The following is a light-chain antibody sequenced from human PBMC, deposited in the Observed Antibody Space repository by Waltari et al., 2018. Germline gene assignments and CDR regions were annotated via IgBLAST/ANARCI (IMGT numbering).Light chain of an antibody. CDR1: SSDVGGYNY. J-gene: IGLJ2*01. CDR3: SSYTSSSTPYVV. Sequence: QSALTQPASVSGSPGQSITISCPGTSSDVGGYNYVSWYQQHPGKAPKLMIYDVSKRPSGVSNRFSGSKSGNTASLTISGLQAEDEADYYCSSYTSSSTPYVVFGGGTKLTVL. CDR2: DVS. V-gene: IGLV2-14*01.